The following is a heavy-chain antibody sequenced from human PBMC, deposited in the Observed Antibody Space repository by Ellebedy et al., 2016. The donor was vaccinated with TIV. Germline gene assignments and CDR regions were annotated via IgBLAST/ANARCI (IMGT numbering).Heavy chain of an antibody. CDR3: ARKVRTAGYSSSPGYYFDY. J-gene: IGHJ4*02. CDR2: FDPEDGET. D-gene: IGHD6-13*01. CDR1: GGTFSSYA. Sequence: ASVKVSCXASGGTFSSYAISWVRQAPGQGLEWMGGFDPEDGETIYAQKFQGRVTMTEDTSTDTAYMELSSLRSDDTAVYYCARKVRTAGYSSSPGYYFDYWGQGTLVTVSS. V-gene: IGHV1-24*01.